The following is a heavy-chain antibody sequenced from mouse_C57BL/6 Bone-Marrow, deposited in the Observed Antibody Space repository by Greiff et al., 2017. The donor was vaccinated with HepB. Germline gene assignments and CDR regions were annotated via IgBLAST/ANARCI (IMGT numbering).Heavy chain of an antibody. D-gene: IGHD1-1*01. CDR1: GYTFTSYW. CDR2: IDPSDSYT. CDR3: ARGTTVVPWYFDV. J-gene: IGHJ1*03. Sequence: QVQLKQPGAELVMPGASVKLSCKASGYTFTSYWMHWVKQRPGQGLEWIGEIDPSDSYTNYNQKFKGKSTLTVDKSSSTAYMQLSSLTSEDSAVYYCARGTTVVPWYFDVWGTGTTVTVSS. V-gene: IGHV1-69*01.